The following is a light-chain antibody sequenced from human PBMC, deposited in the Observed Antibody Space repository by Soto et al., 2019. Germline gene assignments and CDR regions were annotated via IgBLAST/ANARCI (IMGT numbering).Light chain of an antibody. CDR2: EVS. CDR1: SSDVGGYDY. J-gene: IGLJ1*01. Sequence: QSALTQPASVSGSPGQSITISCTGTSSDVGGYDYVSWYQHHPGKAPKLMIYEVSNRPSGVSNRFSGSKSGNTASLTISGLQAEDEGDYYCSSYTGSTLVFGTGTQLTVL. CDR3: SSYTGSTLV. V-gene: IGLV2-14*01.